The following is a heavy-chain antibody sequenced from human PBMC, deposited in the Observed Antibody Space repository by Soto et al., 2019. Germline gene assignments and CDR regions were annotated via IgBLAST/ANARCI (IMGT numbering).Heavy chain of an antibody. CDR3: ARGGDDYIWGSYTT. V-gene: IGHV4-31*03. D-gene: IGHD3-16*01. J-gene: IGHJ5*02. CDR1: GGSISSGGYY. CDR2: IYYSGST. Sequence: QVQLQESGPGLVKPSQTLSLTCTVSGGSISSGGYYWSWIRQHPGKGLEWIGYIYYSGSTYYNPSLKSRVTRSVDPSKNQFSRKLSSVTAADTAVYYCARGGDDYIWGSYTTWGQGTPVTVSS.